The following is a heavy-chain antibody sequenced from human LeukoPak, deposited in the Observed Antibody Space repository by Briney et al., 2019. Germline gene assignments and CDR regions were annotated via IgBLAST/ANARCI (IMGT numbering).Heavy chain of an antibody. CDR1: GGSISSSSYY. D-gene: IGHD3-3*01. Sequence: PSETLSLTCTVSGGSISSSSYYWGWIRQPPGKGLEWIGSIYYSGSTYYNPSLKSRVTISVDTSKNQFSLKLSSVTAADTAVYYCAGARGGITIFGVALGAFDIWGQGTMVTVSS. CDR3: AGARGGITIFGVALGAFDI. J-gene: IGHJ3*02. V-gene: IGHV4-39*01. CDR2: IYYSGST.